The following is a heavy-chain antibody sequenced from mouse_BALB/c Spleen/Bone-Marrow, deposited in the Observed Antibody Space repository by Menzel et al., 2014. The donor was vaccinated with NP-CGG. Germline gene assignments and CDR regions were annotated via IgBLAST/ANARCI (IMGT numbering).Heavy chain of an antibody. J-gene: IGHJ4*01. Sequence: QVQLQQSAAALARPGASEKLSCKASRYTFTSYWMQWVKQRPGPGLEWFGAIYPGDGDTRYTQKFKGKATLTADKSSSTAYMQLSSLATEDSAVYYCARFYGYDGMDYWGQGTSVTVSS. CDR3: ARFYGYDGMDY. CDR2: IYPGDGDT. V-gene: IGHV1-87*01. D-gene: IGHD2-2*01. CDR1: RYTFTSYW.